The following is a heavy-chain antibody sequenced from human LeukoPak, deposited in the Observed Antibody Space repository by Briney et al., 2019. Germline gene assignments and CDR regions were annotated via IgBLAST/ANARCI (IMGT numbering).Heavy chain of an antibody. CDR1: GFTFGDYA. Sequence: PGGSLRLSCTVSGFTFGDYAMSWVRQAPGKGLEWVGFIRSKASGRTTEYTASVKGRFTISRDDSKSIAYLQMNSLITEDTAIYYCTRGYSIDYWGQGTQVTVSS. J-gene: IGHJ4*02. V-gene: IGHV3-49*04. D-gene: IGHD4-11*01. CDR3: TRGYSIDY. CDR2: IRSKASGRTT.